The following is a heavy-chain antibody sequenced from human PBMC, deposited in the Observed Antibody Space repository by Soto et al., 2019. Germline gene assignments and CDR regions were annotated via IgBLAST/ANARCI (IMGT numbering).Heavy chain of an antibody. V-gene: IGHV3-53*01. CDR3: AREGDAVDI. CDR2: IYSGSSS. J-gene: IGHJ3*02. Sequence: PGGSLRLSCAASGFTVSSNYMNWVRQPPGKGLEWVSIIYSGSSSYYADSVKGRFTISRDNSKNTLYLQMNSLRAEDTAVYYCAREGDAVDIWGQGTMVTVSS. CDR1: GFTVSSNY.